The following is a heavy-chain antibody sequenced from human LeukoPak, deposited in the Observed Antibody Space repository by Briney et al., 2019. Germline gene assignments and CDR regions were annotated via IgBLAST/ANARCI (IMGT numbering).Heavy chain of an antibody. J-gene: IGHJ4*02. Sequence: GGSLRLSCAASGFTFSGYAMSWVRQAPGKGLEWVSAISGSGGSTYYADSVKGRFTISRDNSKNTLYLQMNSLRAEDTAVYYCAKWPKNYGSLDYWGQGTLVTVSS. CDR2: ISGSGGST. D-gene: IGHD3-10*01. CDR3: AKWPKNYGSLDY. CDR1: GFTFSGYA. V-gene: IGHV3-23*01.